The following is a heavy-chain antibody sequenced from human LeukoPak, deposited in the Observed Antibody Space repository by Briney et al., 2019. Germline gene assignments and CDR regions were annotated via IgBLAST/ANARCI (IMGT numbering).Heavy chain of an antibody. Sequence: PSETLSLTCAVSGGSISSSNWWSWVRQPPGKGLEWIGEIYHSGSTNYNPSLKSRVTISVDKSKNQFSLKLSSVTAADTAVYYCARDPLSASGGYYYYYGMDVWGQGTTVTVSS. CDR3: ARDPLSASGGYYYYYGMDV. CDR2: IYHSGST. J-gene: IGHJ6*02. V-gene: IGHV4-4*02. D-gene: IGHD4-23*01. CDR1: GGSISSSNW.